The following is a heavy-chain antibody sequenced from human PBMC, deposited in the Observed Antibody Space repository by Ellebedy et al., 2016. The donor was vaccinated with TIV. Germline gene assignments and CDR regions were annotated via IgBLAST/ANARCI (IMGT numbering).Heavy chain of an antibody. CDR2: ISPNNGGI. J-gene: IGHJ4*02. Sequence: AASVKVSCKASGYSFTGYYMHWVRQAPGQGLEWMGCISPNNGGISYAQKFQGRVNMTRDTSISTAYMELSRLRSDDTAVYYCAREDSTNYGSGYDFWGQGTLVTVSS. CDR1: GYSFTGYY. CDR3: AREDSTNYGSGYDF. V-gene: IGHV1-2*02. D-gene: IGHD3-10*01.